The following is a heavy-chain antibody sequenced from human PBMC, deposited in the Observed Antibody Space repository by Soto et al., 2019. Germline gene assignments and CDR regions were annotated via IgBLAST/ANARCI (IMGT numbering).Heavy chain of an antibody. CDR2: IYHSGST. J-gene: IGHJ5*02. CDR1: GGSISSGGYS. V-gene: IGHV4-30-2*01. CDR3: ARASMVRGVDWFDP. Sequence: QLQLQESGSGLVKPSQTLSLTCAVSGGSISSGGYSWSWIRQPPGKGLEWIGYIYHSGSTYYNPSPXXXLXXSVDRSKNQFPLKLSSVTAADTAVYYCARASMVRGVDWFDPWGQGTLVTVSS. D-gene: IGHD3-10*01.